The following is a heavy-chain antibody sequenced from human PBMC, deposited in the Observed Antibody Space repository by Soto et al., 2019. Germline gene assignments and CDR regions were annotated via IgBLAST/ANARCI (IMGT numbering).Heavy chain of an antibody. D-gene: IGHD6-19*01. V-gene: IGHV1-46*03. CDR1: GYTFTSYY. CDR2: INPSGGST. Sequence: GASVKVSCKASGYTFTSYYMHWARQAPGQGLEWMGIINPSGGSTSYAQKFQGRVTMTRDTSTSTVYMELSSLRSEDTAVYYCASGPRSSYSSGWYAVAPPHTDNDAFDIWGQGTMVTVSS. J-gene: IGHJ3*02. CDR3: ASGPRSSYSSGWYAVAPPHTDNDAFDI.